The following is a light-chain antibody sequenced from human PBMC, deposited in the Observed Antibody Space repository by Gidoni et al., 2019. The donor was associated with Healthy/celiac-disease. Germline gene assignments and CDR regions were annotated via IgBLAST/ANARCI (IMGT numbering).Light chain of an antibody. V-gene: IGLV2-23*02. CDR1: SSDVGSYNL. CDR2: EVS. J-gene: IGLJ2*01. CDR3: CSYAGSRGVV. Sequence: QSALTQPASLSGSPGQSITISCTGTSSDVGSYNLVSWYQQHPGKAPKLMIYEVSKRPSGVSKRFSGSKSGNTASLTISGLQAEDEADYYCCSYAGSRGVVFGGGTKLTVL.